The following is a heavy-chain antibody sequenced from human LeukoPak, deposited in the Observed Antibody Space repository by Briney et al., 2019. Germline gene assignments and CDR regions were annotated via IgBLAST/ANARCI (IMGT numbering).Heavy chain of an antibody. Sequence: GGSLGLSCAASGFTVSRYSMSCVRQAPGRGLECVSSLTSSSSYIYYADSVKGRFTISRDNAKKSLYLQMNSLRAEDTAVYYCARDPWGVDSSGYYFDYWGQGTLVTVSS. V-gene: IGHV3-21*01. CDR3: ARDPWGVDSSGYYFDY. CDR2: LTSSSSYI. CDR1: GFTVSRYS. J-gene: IGHJ4*02. D-gene: IGHD3-22*01.